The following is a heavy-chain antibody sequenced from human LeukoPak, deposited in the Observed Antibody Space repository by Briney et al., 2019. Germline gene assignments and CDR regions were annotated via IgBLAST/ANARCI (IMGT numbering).Heavy chain of an antibody. J-gene: IGHJ4*02. V-gene: IGHV3-21*01. CDR1: GFTFSSYS. D-gene: IGHD6-19*01. CDR3: ARDRGGSGWYYYFDY. CDR2: ISSSSSYI. Sequence: GGSLRLSCAASGFTFSSYSMNWVRQAPGKGLEWVSSISSSSSYIYYADSVEGRFTISRDNAKNSLYLQMNSLRAEDTAVYYCARDRGGSGWYYYFDYWGQGTLVTVSS.